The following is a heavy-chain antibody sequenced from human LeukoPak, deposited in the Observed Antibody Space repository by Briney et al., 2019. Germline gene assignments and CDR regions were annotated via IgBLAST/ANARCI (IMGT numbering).Heavy chain of an antibody. Sequence: PSETLSLTCAVYGGSFSGYYWSWIRQPPGKGLEWIGEINHSGSTNYNPSLKSRVTISVDTSKNQFSLKLSSVTAADTAVYYCARGLWFGELSRNYYYMDVWGKGTTVTISS. CDR1: GGSFSGYY. D-gene: IGHD3-10*01. CDR2: INHSGST. V-gene: IGHV4-34*01. J-gene: IGHJ6*03. CDR3: ARGLWFGELSRNYYYMDV.